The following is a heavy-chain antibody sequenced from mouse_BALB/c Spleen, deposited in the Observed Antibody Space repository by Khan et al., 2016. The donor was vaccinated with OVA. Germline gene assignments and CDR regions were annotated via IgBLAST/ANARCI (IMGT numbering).Heavy chain of an antibody. CDR3: ARGYRYFDV. J-gene: IGHJ1*01. CDR1: GYTFTNPG. V-gene: IGHV9-1*02. Sequence: QLQLVQSGPELKKPGATVKISCKASGYTFTNPGMNWVKQAPGKGLKWMGWINTYTGEPTYADDFKGRFAFSLETSASTAYLQINNAKDEDMSTKFCARGYRYFDVWGAGTTVTVSS. CDR2: INTYTGEP.